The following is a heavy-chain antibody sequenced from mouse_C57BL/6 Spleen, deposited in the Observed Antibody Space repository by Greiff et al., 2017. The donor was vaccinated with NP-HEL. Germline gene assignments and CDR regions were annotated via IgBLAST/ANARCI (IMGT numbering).Heavy chain of an antibody. D-gene: IGHD3-1*01. J-gene: IGHJ2*01. CDR2: IDPSDSYT. V-gene: IGHV1-59*01. Sequence: QVQLQQPGAELVRPGTSVKLSCKASGYTFTSYWMHWVKQRPGQGLEWIGVIDPSDSYTNYNQKFKGKATLTVDTSSSTAYMQLSSLTSEDSAVYYCARSGTGNYFDYWGQGTTLTVSS. CDR1: GYTFTSYW. CDR3: ARSGTGNYFDY.